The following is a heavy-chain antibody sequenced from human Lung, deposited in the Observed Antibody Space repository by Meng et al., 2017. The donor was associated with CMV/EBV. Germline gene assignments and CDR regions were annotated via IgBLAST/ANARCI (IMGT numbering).Heavy chain of an antibody. J-gene: IGHJ5*02. CDR3: ARVWANGEGWFDP. CDR1: GGSISSSSHY. V-gene: IGHV4-39*07. D-gene: IGHD2-8*01. CDR2: IYYSGLT. Sequence: GGSISSSSHYCGWIRHSPGKGLEWIGNIYYSGLTSSNPSLKSRVTISVDTSKNQFSLKLSSVTAADTAVFYCARVWANGEGWFDPWGQGTLVTVSS.